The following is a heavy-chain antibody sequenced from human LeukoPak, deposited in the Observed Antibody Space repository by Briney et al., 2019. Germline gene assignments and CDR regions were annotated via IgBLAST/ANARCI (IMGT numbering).Heavy chain of an antibody. J-gene: IGHJ4*02. CDR1: GGSISSYC. Sequence: SETLSLTCTVSGGSISSYCWSWIRQPPGKGLEWIGYIYYSGSTNYNPSLKSRVTISVDTSKNQFSLKLSSVTAADTAVYYCARTDTAMGYFDYWGQGTLVTVSS. CDR2: IYYSGST. CDR3: ARTDTAMGYFDY. D-gene: IGHD5-18*01. V-gene: IGHV4-59*01.